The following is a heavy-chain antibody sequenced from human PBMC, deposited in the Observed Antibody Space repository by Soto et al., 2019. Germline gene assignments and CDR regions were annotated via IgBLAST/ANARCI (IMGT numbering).Heavy chain of an antibody. J-gene: IGHJ4*01. CDR2: IIAIFGTX. Sequence: SVKVSCKASGGTFSSYAISWLRQAPGQGLECMGGIIAIFGTXXXAXXXQXXXXXXXDEXXSTXXMELSSLRSEDTAVYYCASPELPGSDYXX. D-gene: IGHD1-7*01. CDR1: GGTFSSYA. CDR3: ASPELPGSDY. V-gene: IGHV1-69*13.